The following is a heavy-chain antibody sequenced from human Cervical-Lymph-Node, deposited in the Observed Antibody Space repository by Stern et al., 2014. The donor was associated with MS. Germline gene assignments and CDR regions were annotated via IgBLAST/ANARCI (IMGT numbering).Heavy chain of an antibody. CDR3: TRGVRGNDYYGMDV. J-gene: IGHJ6*02. CDR1: GFTFGDYA. Sequence: VQLVQSGGGLVQPGRSLRLSCTASGFTFGDYAMSWFRPAPGKGLEWVGFIRGKAYGGTTDYAASVRGRFTISRDDSKSIAYLQMNSLKIEDAGVYYCTRGVRGNDYYGMDVWGQGTTVTVSS. CDR2: IRGKAYGGTT. V-gene: IGHV3-49*03. D-gene: IGHD3-10*01.